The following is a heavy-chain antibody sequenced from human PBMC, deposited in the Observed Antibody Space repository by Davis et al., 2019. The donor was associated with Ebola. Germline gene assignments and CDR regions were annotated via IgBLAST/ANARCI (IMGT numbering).Heavy chain of an antibody. V-gene: IGHV3-23*01. D-gene: IGHD2-8*01. CDR2: ISGSGGYT. Sequence: PGGSLRLSCAASGFTFSSYAVSWVRQAPGKGLEWVSFISGSGGYTYYADSVKGRFTISRDNSKNTLYLQMNSLRAEDTAVYYCAKAQNCTNGSCYYYMDVWGKGTTVTVSS. J-gene: IGHJ6*03. CDR1: GFTFSSYA. CDR3: AKAQNCTNGSCYYYMDV.